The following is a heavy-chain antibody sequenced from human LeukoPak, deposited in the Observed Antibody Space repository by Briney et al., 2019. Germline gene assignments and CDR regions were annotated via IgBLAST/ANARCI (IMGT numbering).Heavy chain of an antibody. CDR1: GFTFSSYW. D-gene: IGHD3-10*01. J-gene: IGHJ4*02. CDR2: IKQDGSEK. Sequence: GGSLRLSCAASGFTFSSYWMSWVRQAPGKGLEWVANIKQDGSEKYYVDSVKGRFTISRDNAKNSLYLQMNSLRAEDTAVYYCARDPRYYYGSGSPSIDYWGQGTLVTVSS. V-gene: IGHV3-7*03. CDR3: ARDPRYYYGSGSPSIDY.